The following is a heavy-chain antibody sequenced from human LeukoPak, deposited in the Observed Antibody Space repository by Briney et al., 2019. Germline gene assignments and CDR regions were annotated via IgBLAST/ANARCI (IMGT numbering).Heavy chain of an antibody. CDR2: IYPGDSDT. J-gene: IGHJ4*02. D-gene: IGHD3-9*01. CDR1: GYSFTTYW. Sequence: GESLKISCKVSGYSFTTYWIGWVRQMPGKGLEWMGIIYPGDSDTKYSPSFQGQVTISADKPISTAYLQWSSLKASDTAMYYCARRDILTGYSPYWGQGTLVTVSS. CDR3: ARRDILTGYSPY. V-gene: IGHV5-51*01.